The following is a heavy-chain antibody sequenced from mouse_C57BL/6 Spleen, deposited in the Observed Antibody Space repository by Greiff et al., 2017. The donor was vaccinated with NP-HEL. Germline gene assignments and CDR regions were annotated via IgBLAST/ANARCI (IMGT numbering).Heavy chain of an antibody. CDR3: ARWLLSY. J-gene: IGHJ3*01. CDR1: GFNFKDYC. CDR2: IDPEGGST. Sequence: VQLQQSGAELVKPGASVKLSCTASGFNFKDYCMTWVKQRTGQGLEWIGRIDPEGGSTKYAPNFKGKATLTADTSSNTAYLQLSSLTSADTAVYYCARWLLSYWGQGTLVTVSA. V-gene: IGHV14-2*01. D-gene: IGHD2-3*01.